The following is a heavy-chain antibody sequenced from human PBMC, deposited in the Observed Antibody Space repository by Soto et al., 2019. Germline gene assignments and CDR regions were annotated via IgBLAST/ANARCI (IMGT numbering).Heavy chain of an antibody. CDR3: ARQGIWPYYYYGLDV. V-gene: IGHV1-18*01. Sequence: QVQLVQSGPEVKKPGASVEVSCEASGYTFTTSGISTVRQAPGQGLEWMRTISTDNGDTNTAQKFQGRVTITADTSTGTAYMELMSLKSDDTAVYYCARQGIWPYYYYGLDVWGQGTTVTVSS. D-gene: IGHD3-10*01. CDR1: GYTFTTSG. CDR2: ISTDNGDT. J-gene: IGHJ6*02.